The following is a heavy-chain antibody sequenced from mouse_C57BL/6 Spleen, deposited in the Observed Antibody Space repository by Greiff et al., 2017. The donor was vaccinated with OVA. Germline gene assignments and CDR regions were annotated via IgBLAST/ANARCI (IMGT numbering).Heavy chain of an antibody. D-gene: IGHD1-1*01. CDR1: GYTFTSYW. CDR2: IDPSDSYT. J-gene: IGHJ4*01. Sequence: VQLQQPGAELVKPGASVKLSCKASGYTFTSYWMQWVKQRPGQGLEWIGEIDPSDSYTNYNQKFKGKATLTVDTSSSTAYMQLSSLTSEDSAVYYCARYYGSSKAMDYWGQGTSVTVSS. V-gene: IGHV1-50*01. CDR3: ARYYGSSKAMDY.